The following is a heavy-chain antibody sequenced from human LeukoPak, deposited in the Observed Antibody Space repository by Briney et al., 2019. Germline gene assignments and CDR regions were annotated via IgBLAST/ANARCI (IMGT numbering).Heavy chain of an antibody. CDR3: ARGSHIAVAGTPWYFDL. V-gene: IGHV4-38-2*02. D-gene: IGHD6-19*01. CDR1: GYSISSGYY. Sequence: PSETLSLTCTVSGYSISSGYYWGWIRQPPGEGLEWIGSIYHSGSTYYNPSLKSRVTISVDTSKNQFSLKLSSVTAADTAVYYCARGSHIAVAGTPWYFDLWGRGTLVTVSS. CDR2: IYHSGST. J-gene: IGHJ2*01.